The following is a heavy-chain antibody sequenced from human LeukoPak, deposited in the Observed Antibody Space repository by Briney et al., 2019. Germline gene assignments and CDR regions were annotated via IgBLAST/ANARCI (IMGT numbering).Heavy chain of an antibody. J-gene: IGHJ4*02. D-gene: IGHD3-10*01. CDR2: INPNSGGT. V-gene: IGHV1-2*02. Sequence: ASVKVSCKASGYTFTGYYMHWVRQAPGQGLEWMGWINPNSGGTNYAQKFQGRVTMTRDTSISTAYMELSRLRSDGTAVYYCAISSLLWFGELSVLDYWGQGTLVTVSS. CDR1: GYTFTGYY. CDR3: AISSLLWFGELSVLDY.